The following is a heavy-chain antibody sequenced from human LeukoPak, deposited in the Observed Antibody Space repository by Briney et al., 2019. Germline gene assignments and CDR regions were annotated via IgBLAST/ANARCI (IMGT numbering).Heavy chain of an antibody. CDR1: GGSISSYY. Sequence: SETLSLTCTVSGGSISSYYWSWLRQPPGKGLEWIGYIYYSGNTNYNPSLKSRVTISVDTSKNQFSLKLSSVTAADTAVYYCARGDGGYCSSTSCLSFDYWGQGTLVTVSS. V-gene: IGHV4-59*01. CDR3: ARGDGGYCSSTSCLSFDY. CDR2: IYYSGNT. J-gene: IGHJ4*02. D-gene: IGHD2-2*01.